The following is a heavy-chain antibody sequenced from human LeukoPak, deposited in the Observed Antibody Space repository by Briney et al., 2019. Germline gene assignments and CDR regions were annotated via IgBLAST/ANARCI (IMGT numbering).Heavy chain of an antibody. CDR3: VKTFQYSSNGYDY. CDR1: GFTFGSHA. J-gene: IGHJ4*02. Sequence: GGTLRLSCATSGFTFGSHAMSWVRQAPGKGLEWVSSIYAGGGGTSYADSVKGRITISRDNSKNTVHLQMNSLRAEDTAVYFCVKTFQYSSNGYDYWGQGTLLTV. CDR2: IYAGGGGT. D-gene: IGHD6-13*01. V-gene: IGHV3-23*01.